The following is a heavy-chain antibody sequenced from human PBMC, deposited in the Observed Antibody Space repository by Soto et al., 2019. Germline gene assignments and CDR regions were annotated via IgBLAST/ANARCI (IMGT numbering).Heavy chain of an antibody. V-gene: IGHV2-26*01. D-gene: IGHD3-22*01. CDR3: ARINYYDSSGYYYLSNFDY. J-gene: IGHJ4*02. CDR2: IFSNDEK. CDR1: GFSLSNARMG. Sequence: QVTLKESGPVLVKPTETLTLTCTVSGFSLSNARMGVSWIRQPPGKALEWLAHIFSNDEKSYSTSLKSRLTISKDTSKSQVVLTMTNMDPVDTATYYCARINYYDSSGYYYLSNFDYWGQGTLVTVSS.